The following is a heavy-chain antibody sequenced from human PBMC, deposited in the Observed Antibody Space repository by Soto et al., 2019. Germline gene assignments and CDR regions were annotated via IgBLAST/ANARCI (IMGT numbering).Heavy chain of an antibody. CDR1: GFTFDDYA. J-gene: IGHJ6*02. CDR2: ISWNSGSI. V-gene: IGHV3-9*01. D-gene: IGHD1-26*01. Sequence: PGGALRLSCAASGFTFDDYAMHWVRQAPGKGLEWVSGISWNSGSIGYADSVKGRFTISRDNAKNSLYLQMNSLRAEDTALYYCAKDISRGSSPYYYYGMDVWGQGTTVTVSS. CDR3: AKDISRGSSPYYYYGMDV.